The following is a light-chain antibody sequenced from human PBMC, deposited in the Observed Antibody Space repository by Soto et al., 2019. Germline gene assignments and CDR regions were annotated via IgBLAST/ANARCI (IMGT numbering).Light chain of an antibody. CDR2: VNSDGSH. CDR1: SGHSTYA. Sequence: QPVLTQSPSASASLGASVTLTCTLSSGHSTYAIAWHQQQPKKGPRYIMKVNSDGSHFKGDGIPDRFSGSSSGAERYLTISSLQSEDEADYYCQAWGTGIHLFGGGTKLTVL. CDR3: QAWGTGIHL. V-gene: IGLV4-69*01. J-gene: IGLJ2*01.